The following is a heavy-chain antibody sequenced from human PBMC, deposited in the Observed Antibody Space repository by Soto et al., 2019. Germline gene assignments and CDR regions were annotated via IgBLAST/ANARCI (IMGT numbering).Heavy chain of an antibody. CDR1: GGSISSYY. CDR2: IYYSGST. V-gene: IGHV4-59*01. J-gene: IGHJ1*01. D-gene: IGHD7-27*01. CDR3: AGGWGGYFRH. Sequence: PSETLSLTCTASGGSISSYYWSWIRQPPGKGLEWIGYIYYSGSTNYNPSLKSRVTISADTSKNQFSLKLSSVTAADTAVYYCAGGWGGYFRHWGQGTLVTVSS.